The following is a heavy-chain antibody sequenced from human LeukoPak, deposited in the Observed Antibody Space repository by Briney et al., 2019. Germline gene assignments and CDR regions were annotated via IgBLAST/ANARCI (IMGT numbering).Heavy chain of an antibody. D-gene: IGHD6-13*01. Sequence: PSETLSLTCTVSGGSISSYYWSWIRQPPGKGLEWIGYIYYSGSTNYNPSLKSRVTISVDTSKNQFSLKLSSVTAADTAVYYCARGYSSSPVQNWGQGTLVTVSS. CDR2: IYYSGST. J-gene: IGHJ4*02. CDR1: GGSISSYY. CDR3: ARGYSSSPVQN. V-gene: IGHV4-59*01.